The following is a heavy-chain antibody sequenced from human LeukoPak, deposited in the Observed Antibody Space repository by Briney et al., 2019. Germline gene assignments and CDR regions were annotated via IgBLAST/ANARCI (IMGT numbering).Heavy chain of an antibody. Sequence: PSETLSLTCTVSGGSISSYYWIWLRQPPGKGLEGIMYIYYSGSANYNTFLNSRVTISVDTSKNQFSLKLSSVTAADTAVWYCARATRDLEGATDYSGQGNLVTVSS. CDR2: IYYSGSA. CDR3: ARATRDLEGATDY. V-gene: IGHV4-59*01. J-gene: IGHJ4*02. CDR1: GGSISSYY. D-gene: IGHD1-26*01.